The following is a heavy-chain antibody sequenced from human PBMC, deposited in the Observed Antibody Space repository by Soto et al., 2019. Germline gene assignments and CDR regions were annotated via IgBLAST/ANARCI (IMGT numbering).Heavy chain of an antibody. CDR2: ISRDGGTK. CDR1: GFTFSSYT. V-gene: IGHV3-30*03. D-gene: IGHD2-8*02. J-gene: IGHJ4*02. Sequence: PGGSLRLSCAASGFTFSSYTMHWVRQAPGEGLEWVAVISRDGGTKFYADSVKGRFNNSKDNSRNTLFLEMNSLRSDDMAVYYCTGEVASGYWGQGTLVTVSS. CDR3: TGEVASGY.